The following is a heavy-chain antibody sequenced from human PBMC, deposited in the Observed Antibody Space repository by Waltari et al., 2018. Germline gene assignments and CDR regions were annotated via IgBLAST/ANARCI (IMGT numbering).Heavy chain of an antibody. CDR1: GGSFSGYY. D-gene: IGHD5-12*01. CDR3: ASVRGGYSGYGDYGMDV. Sequence: QVQLQQWGAGLLKPSETLSLTCAVYGGSFSGYYWSWIRQPPGKGLEWIGESNRSGSTNYNPSLKSRVTISVDTSKNQFSLRLGSGTAADTAVYYCASVRGGYSGYGDYGMDVWGQGTTVTVSS. CDR2: SNRSGST. J-gene: IGHJ6*02. V-gene: IGHV4-34*01.